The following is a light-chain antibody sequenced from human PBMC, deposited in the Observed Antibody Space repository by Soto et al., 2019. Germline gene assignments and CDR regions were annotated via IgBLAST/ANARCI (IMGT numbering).Light chain of an antibody. CDR2: EVS. V-gene: IGLV2-14*01. CDR1: SSDVGSYNF. J-gene: IGLJ1*01. CDR3: SSYTTSSNYV. Sequence: QSALAQPASVSGSPGQSITISCTGTSSDVGSYNFVSWYQQLPGKAPKLMIYEVSNRPSGVSNRFSGSKSGNTASLTISGLQAEDEADYYCSSYTTSSNYVFGSGTKVTLL.